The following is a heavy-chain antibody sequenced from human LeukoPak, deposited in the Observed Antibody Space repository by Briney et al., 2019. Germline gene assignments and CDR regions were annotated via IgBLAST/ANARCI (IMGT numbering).Heavy chain of an antibody. V-gene: IGHV1-46*01. Sequence: ASVKVSCKASRYTFTSYYMHWVRQAPGQGLEWMGIINPSGGSTSYAQKFQGSVTMARATSTSTVYMELSSLRSEDTAVYYCSRDPDSSGWYYFDYWGQGTLVTVSS. D-gene: IGHD6-19*01. J-gene: IGHJ4*02. CDR2: INPSGGST. CDR3: SRDPDSSGWYYFDY. CDR1: RYTFTSYY.